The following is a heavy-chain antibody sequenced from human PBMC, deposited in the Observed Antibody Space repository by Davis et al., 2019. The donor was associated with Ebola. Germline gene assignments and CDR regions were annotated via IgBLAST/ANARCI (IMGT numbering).Heavy chain of an antibody. Sequence: GESLKISCAASGFIFSTYVMSWVRQAPGKGLEWVSTLGLGADTYYADSVKGRFTISRDNSKNTLHLQMNSLRVEDTAIYYCAKDTSNVWFDVWGQGTNVTVSS. CDR1: GFIFSTYV. D-gene: IGHD1-26*01. J-gene: IGHJ3*01. CDR2: LGLGADT. V-gene: IGHV3-23*01. CDR3: AKDTSNVWFDV.